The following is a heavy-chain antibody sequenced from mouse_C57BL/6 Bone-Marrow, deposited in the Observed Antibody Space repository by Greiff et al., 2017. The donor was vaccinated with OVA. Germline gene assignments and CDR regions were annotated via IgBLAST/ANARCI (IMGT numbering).Heavy chain of an antibody. CDR3: AREAGHGSLAD. D-gene: IGHD2-2*01. CDR1: GYAFSSYW. V-gene: IGHV1-80*01. J-gene: IGHJ3*01. CDR2: IYPGDGDT. Sequence: VQLQQSGAELVKPGASVKISCKASGYAFSSYWMNWVKQRPGKGLEWIGQIYPGDGDTNYNGKFKGKATLTADKSSSTAYMQLSSLTSEDAEVYFCAREAGHGSLADWGQGTLVTVSA.